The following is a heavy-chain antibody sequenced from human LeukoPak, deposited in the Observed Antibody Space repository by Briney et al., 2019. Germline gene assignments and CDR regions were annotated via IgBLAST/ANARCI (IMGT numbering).Heavy chain of an antibody. J-gene: IGHJ2*01. V-gene: IGHV4-59*01. CDR2: IYYTGST. CDR1: GGSISSYY. D-gene: IGHD1-14*01. CDR3: ARDTGTVVPRGYFDL. Sequence: SETLSLTCTVSGGSISSYYWSWIRQSPGKGLEWIGYIYYTGSTDYNPSLKSRVTISVDTSKNQFSLKLSSVTAADTAVYYCARDTGTVVPRGYFDLWGRGTLVTVSS.